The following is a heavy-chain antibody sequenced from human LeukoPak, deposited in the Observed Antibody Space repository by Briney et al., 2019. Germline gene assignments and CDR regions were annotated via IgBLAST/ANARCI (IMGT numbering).Heavy chain of an antibody. CDR2: IHTSWTT. Sequence: SETLSLTCAVSGGSIRTYYWSWIRPPAGKGLEWIGRIHTSWTTNYNPSLKCRVTMSVDTSEKQLSLNLRSVSAADTAVYYCARLPGGDSSSVVAFDIWGQGTMVTVSS. J-gene: IGHJ3*02. D-gene: IGHD2-21*02. CDR3: ARLPGGDSSSVVAFDI. V-gene: IGHV4-4*07. CDR1: GGSIRTYY.